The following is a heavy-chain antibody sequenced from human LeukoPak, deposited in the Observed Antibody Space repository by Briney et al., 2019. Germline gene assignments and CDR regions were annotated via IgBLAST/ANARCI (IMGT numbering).Heavy chain of an antibody. J-gene: IGHJ4*02. Sequence: GGSLRLSCAASGFTFSSYWMSWVRQAPGKGLEWVANIKQDGSEKYYVDSVKGPFTIYRDNAKNSLYLQMNSLRAEDTAVYYCARGSWVVVPAAIVTYFDYWGQGTLVTVSS. V-gene: IGHV3-7*01. CDR1: GFTFSSYW. CDR3: ARGSWVVVPAAIVTYFDY. CDR2: IKQDGSEK. D-gene: IGHD2-2*01.